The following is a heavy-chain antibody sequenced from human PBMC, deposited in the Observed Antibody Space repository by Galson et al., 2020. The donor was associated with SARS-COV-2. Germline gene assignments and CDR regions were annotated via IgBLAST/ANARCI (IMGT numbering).Heavy chain of an antibody. D-gene: IGHD4-17*01. J-gene: IGHJ6*02. Sequence: TGGSLRLSCAASGFTFSSYGMHWVRQAPGKGLEWVAVISYDGSNKYYADSVKGRFTISRDNSKNTLYLQMNSLRAEDTAVYYCAKESYGDSNFDYYYYYCGMDVWGQVTTVTVSS. CDR3: AKESYGDSNFDYYYYYCGMDV. CDR2: ISYDGSNK. CDR1: GFTFSSYG. V-gene: IGHV3-30*18.